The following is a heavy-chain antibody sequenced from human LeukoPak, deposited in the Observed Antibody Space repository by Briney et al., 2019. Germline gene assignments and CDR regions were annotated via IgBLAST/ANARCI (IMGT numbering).Heavy chain of an antibody. CDR1: GFTFSSYA. CDR2: ISGSGGST. CDR3: AKDHRLDQYYDFWSGYYFDY. Sequence: GGSLRLSCAASGFTFSSYAMSWVRQAPGKGLEWVSAISGSGGSTYYAGSVKGRFTISRDNSKNTLYLQMNSLRAEDTAVYYCAKDHRLDQYYDFWSGYYFDYWGQGTLVTVSS. V-gene: IGHV3-23*01. J-gene: IGHJ4*02. D-gene: IGHD3-3*01.